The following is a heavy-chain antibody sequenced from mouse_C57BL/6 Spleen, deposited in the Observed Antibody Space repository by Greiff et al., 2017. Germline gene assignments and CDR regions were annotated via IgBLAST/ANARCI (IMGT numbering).Heavy chain of an antibody. V-gene: IGHV1-80*01. CDR3: ARDYGSSPFDY. J-gene: IGHJ2*01. Sequence: VKLMESGAELVKPGASVKISCKASGYAFSSYWMNWVQQRPGKGLEWIGQIYPGDGDTNYNGKFKGKATLTADKSSSTAYMQLSSLTSEDSAVYFCARDYGSSPFDYWGQGTTLTVSS. CDR1: GYAFSSYW. D-gene: IGHD1-1*01. CDR2: IYPGDGDT.